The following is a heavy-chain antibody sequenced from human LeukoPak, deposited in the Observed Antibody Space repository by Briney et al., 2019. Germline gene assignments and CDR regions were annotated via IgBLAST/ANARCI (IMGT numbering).Heavy chain of an antibody. V-gene: IGHV3-7*01. CDR3: ARDQGALDI. CDR2: IKQDGSEK. CDR1: GFTFSHYW. J-gene: IGHJ3*02. Sequence: PGGSLRLSCAASGFTFSHYWMSWVRRAPGKGLEWLANIKQDGSEKYYVDSVKGRFTISRDNAKNSLYLQMNSQRAEDTAIYYCARDQGALDIWGQGTMVTVSS.